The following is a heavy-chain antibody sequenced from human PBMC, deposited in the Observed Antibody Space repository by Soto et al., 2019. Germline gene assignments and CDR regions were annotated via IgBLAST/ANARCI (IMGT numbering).Heavy chain of an antibody. D-gene: IGHD6-13*01. CDR2: INHSGST. Sequence: SETLRLTCAVYGGSFSDYYWSWIRQPPGKGLEWIGEINHSGSTNYNPSLKSRVTISVDTSKNQFSLKLSSVTAADTAVYYCARGTNVKPRREQQRFGMDVWGQGTTVTVSS. CDR3: ARGTNVKPRREQQRFGMDV. V-gene: IGHV4-34*01. J-gene: IGHJ6*02. CDR1: GGSFSDYY.